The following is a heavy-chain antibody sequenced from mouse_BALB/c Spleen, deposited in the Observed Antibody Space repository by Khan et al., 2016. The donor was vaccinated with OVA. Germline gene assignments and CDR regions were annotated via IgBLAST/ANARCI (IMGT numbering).Heavy chain of an antibody. CDR2: IYPSDSYT. D-gene: IGHD1-1*02. V-gene: IGHV1-69*02. CDR3: SREVGTRAY. Sequence: QVRLQQSGAEVVRPGTSVKLSCKASGYTFTNYWINWVKQRPGQGLEWIGNIYPSDSYTNYNQNFKDKATLTVDKSSSTAYMQLSSPTSDDAAVYYCSREVGTRAYWGHGTLVTVSA. J-gene: IGHJ3*01. CDR1: GYTFTNYW.